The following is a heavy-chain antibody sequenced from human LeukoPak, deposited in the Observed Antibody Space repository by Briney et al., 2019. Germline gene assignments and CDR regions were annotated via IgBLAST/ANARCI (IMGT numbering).Heavy chain of an antibody. Sequence: GSLRLSCAASGFTVSSNYMSWVRQAPGKGLEWVSYISSSSSTIYYADSVKGRFTISRDNAKNSLYLQMNSLRAEDTAVYYCAREAAYYYDSSGYYFTYYYYYMDVWGKGTTVTVSS. CDR2: ISSSSSTI. V-gene: IGHV3-48*01. CDR1: GFTVSSNY. D-gene: IGHD3-22*01. J-gene: IGHJ6*03. CDR3: AREAAYYYDSSGYYFTYYYYYMDV.